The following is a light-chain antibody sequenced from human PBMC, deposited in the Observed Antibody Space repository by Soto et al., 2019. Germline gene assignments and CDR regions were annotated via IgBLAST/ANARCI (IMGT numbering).Light chain of an antibody. Sequence: IQLTQSPSALSASVGDRVTITCRASQGISSYLAWYQQKPGKAPKLLIYAASTLQSGVPSRFSGSGSGTDFTLTISSLQPEDFATYYCQQLNSYPWTFGQRSKVDIK. J-gene: IGKJ1*01. CDR3: QQLNSYPWT. V-gene: IGKV1-9*01. CDR2: AAS. CDR1: QGISSY.